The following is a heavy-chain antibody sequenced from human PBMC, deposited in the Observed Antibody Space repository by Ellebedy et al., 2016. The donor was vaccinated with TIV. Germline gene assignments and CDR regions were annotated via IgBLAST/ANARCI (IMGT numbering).Heavy chain of an antibody. V-gene: IGHV4-31*03. CDR1: GGSISSGGYY. CDR2: IYYSGST. J-gene: IGHJ4*02. CDR3: ARRLPGVGIQYYFDY. D-gene: IGHD2-21*01. Sequence: SETLSLXXTVSGGSISSGGYYWSWIRQHPGKGLEWIGYIYYSGSTYYNPSLKSRVTISVDTSKNQFSLKLSSVTAADTAVYYCARRLPGVGIQYYFDYWGQGTLVTVSS.